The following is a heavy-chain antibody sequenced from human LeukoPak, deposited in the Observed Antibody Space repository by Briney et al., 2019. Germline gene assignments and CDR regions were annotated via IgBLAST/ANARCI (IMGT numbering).Heavy chain of an antibody. Sequence: ASVKVSCKASGYSLTNYAMNWVRQAPGQGLEWMGWIHPSTGNPTYAQGFTGRFVFSLDTSVSTTYLQISSLKAEDTAVYFCARAFQSLGGLSLPDYWGQGTLVTVSS. V-gene: IGHV7-4-1*02. D-gene: IGHD3-16*02. J-gene: IGHJ4*02. CDR3: ARAFQSLGGLSLPDY. CDR1: GYSLTNYA. CDR2: IHPSTGNP.